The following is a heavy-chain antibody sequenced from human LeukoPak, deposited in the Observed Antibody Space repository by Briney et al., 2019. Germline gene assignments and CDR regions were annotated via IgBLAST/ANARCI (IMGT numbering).Heavy chain of an antibody. D-gene: IGHD3-9*01. CDR1: GGSIRNYY. CDR3: ARHVPHFDLKNTGGAFDI. V-gene: IGHV4-59*08. J-gene: IGHJ3*02. CDR2: IFSGGST. Sequence: KPSETLSLTCTVSGGSIRNYYWSWIRQPPGKGLEWIGYIFSGGSTNYNPSLQSRAAISVDSAKNQFSLKLTSMTAADTAVYYCARHVPHFDLKNTGGAFDIWGPGTMVTVSS.